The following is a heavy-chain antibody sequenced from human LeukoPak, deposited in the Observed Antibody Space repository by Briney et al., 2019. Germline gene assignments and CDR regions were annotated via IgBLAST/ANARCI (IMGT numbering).Heavy chain of an antibody. CDR2: ISYDGSNK. CDR1: GFTFSSYG. D-gene: IGHD3-22*01. V-gene: IGHV3-30*03. CDR3: AREYDSSVSGY. J-gene: IGHJ4*02. Sequence: GGSLRLSCAASGFTFSSYGMHWVRQAPGKGLEWVAVISYDGSNKYYADSVKGRFTISRDNSKNTLYLQMNSLRAEDTAVYYCAREYDSSVSGYWGQGTLVTVSS.